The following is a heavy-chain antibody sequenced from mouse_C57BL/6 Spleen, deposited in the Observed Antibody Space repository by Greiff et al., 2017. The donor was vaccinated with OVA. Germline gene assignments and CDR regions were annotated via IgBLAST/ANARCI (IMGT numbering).Heavy chain of an antibody. J-gene: IGHJ2*01. CDR2: INPSTGGT. CDR3: ARSLYGYDGAYYFDY. Sequence: VQLKESGPELVKPGASVKISCKASGYSFTGYYMNWVKQSPEKSLEWIGEINPSTGGTTYNQKFKAKATLTVDKSSSTAYMQLKSLTSEDSAVYYCARSLYGYDGAYYFDYWGQGTTLTVSS. D-gene: IGHD2-2*01. V-gene: IGHV1-42*01. CDR1: GYSFTGYY.